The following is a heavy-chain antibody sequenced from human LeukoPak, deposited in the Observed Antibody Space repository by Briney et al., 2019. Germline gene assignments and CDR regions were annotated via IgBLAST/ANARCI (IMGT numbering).Heavy chain of an antibody. CDR3: AKVDFYDTSGYYGPTFLDY. CDR2: ISTSTTYK. Sequence: GGSLRLSCAASGFTFSSYNMNWVRQAPGKGLEWVSSISTSTTYKYYADSVKGRFTISRDNAKKLLYLQMNSLRAEDTAVYYCAKVDFYDTSGYYGPTFLDYWGQGTLVTVSS. V-gene: IGHV3-21*04. D-gene: IGHD3-22*01. CDR1: GFTFSSYN. J-gene: IGHJ4*02.